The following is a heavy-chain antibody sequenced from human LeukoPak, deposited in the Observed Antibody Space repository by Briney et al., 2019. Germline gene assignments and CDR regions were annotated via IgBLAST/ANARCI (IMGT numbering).Heavy chain of an antibody. CDR3: AGAVVGSPHAFDI. Sequence: GGSLRLSCAASGFTFSSYSMNWVRQAPGKGLEWVSSISSSSSYIYYADSVKGRFTISRDNAKNSLYLQMNSLRAEDTAVYHCAGAVVGSPHAFDIWGQGTMVTVSS. D-gene: IGHD1-26*01. CDR2: ISSSSSYI. CDR1: GFTFSSYS. V-gene: IGHV3-21*01. J-gene: IGHJ3*02.